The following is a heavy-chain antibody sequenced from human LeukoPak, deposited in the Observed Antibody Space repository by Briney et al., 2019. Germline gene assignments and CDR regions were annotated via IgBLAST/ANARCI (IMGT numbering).Heavy chain of an antibody. CDR3: ARSSGSYYSDYFDY. V-gene: IGHV5-51*01. J-gene: IGHJ4*02. D-gene: IGHD1-26*01. CDR2: IYPGDSDT. Sequence: GESLKISCKGSRYSFTNYWIGWVRQMPGKGLEWMGIIYPGDSDTRYSPSFQGQVTISADKSINTAYLQWSSLKASDTAMYYCARSSGSYYSDYFDYWGQGTLVTVSS. CDR1: RYSFTNYW.